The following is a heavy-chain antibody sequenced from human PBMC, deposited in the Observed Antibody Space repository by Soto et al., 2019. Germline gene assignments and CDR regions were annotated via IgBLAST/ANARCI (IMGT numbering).Heavy chain of an antibody. V-gene: IGHV4-31*03. CDR2: IYYSGST. CDR3: ARGGGLMHLFDY. J-gene: IGHJ4*02. CDR1: GGSISSGGYY. Sequence: QVQLQESGPGLVKPSQTLSLTCTVSGGSISSGGYYWSWIRQHPGKGLEWIGYIYYSGSTYYNPSLKRRVTISVDTSKNLFSLKLSSVTAADTAVYYCARGGGLMHLFDYWGQGTLVTVSS. D-gene: IGHD3-16*01.